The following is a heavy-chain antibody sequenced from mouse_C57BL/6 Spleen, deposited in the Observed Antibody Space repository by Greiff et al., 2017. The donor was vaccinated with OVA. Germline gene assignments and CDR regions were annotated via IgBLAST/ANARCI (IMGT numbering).Heavy chain of an antibody. Sequence: QVQLKESGAELVKPGASVKLSCKASGYTFTSYWMHWVKQRPGQGLEWIGMIHPNSGSTNYNEKFKSKATLTVDKSSSTAYMQLSSLTSEDSAVYYCARSGYYGSSPWYFDVWGTGTTVTVSS. D-gene: IGHD1-1*01. V-gene: IGHV1-64*01. CDR1: GYTFTSYW. CDR2: IHPNSGST. CDR3: ARSGYYGSSPWYFDV. J-gene: IGHJ1*03.